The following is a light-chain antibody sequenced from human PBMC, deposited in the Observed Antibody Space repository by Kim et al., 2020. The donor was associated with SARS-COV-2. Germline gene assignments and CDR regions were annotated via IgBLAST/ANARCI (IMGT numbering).Light chain of an antibody. V-gene: IGLV2-11*01. CDR1: SSDVGGYNY. CDR2: DVS. CDR3: CSYTGSYTLV. J-gene: IGLJ2*01. Sequence: ALTQPRSVSGSPGQSVTISCTGTSSDVGGYNYVSWYQQHPGKAPKLMIYDVSKRPSGVPDRFSGSKSGNTASLTISGLQAEDESDYYCCSYTGSYTLVFGGGTQLTVL.